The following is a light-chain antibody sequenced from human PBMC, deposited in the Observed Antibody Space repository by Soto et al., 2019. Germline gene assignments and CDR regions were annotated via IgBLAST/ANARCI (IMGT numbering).Light chain of an antibody. Sequence: EIVLTQSPVTLYLSPGERATLSCRASQSVSTYLAWYQQKPGQAPRLLIYDASNRATGIPARISGSGSGTDFTLTITSLEPEDFAVYYCQQRTNWPPGYSFGQGTKLEIK. CDR2: DAS. J-gene: IGKJ2*03. CDR1: QSVSTY. V-gene: IGKV3-11*01. CDR3: QQRTNWPPGYS.